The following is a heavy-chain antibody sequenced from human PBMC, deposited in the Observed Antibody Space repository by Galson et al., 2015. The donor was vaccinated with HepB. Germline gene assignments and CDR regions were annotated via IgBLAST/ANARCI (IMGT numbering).Heavy chain of an antibody. D-gene: IGHD5-18*01. J-gene: IGHJ3*02. CDR3: TTPRPNTPTVFDI. Sequence: SLRLSCAASGFTFSIYSMNWVRQAPGKGLEWVSYISSSSSLIRYADSVNGRFTISRDDAKNSLYLEMNSLRDEDTAVYYCTTPRPNTPTVFDIWGQGTMVTVSS. CDR2: ISSSSSLI. V-gene: IGHV3-48*02. CDR1: GFTFSIYS.